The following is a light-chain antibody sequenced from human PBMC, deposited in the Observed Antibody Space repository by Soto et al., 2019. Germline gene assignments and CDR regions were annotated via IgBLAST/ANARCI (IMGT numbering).Light chain of an antibody. CDR3: QQYNSESVI. CDR2: KTS. V-gene: IGKV1-5*03. CDR1: QTISDW. J-gene: IGKJ1*01. Sequence: DIQMTQSPSTLSASVGDRVTITCRASQTISDWMAWYQQKPGKAPKPLIYKTSMLETGVPSRFSGSGSGTEFTLTISSLQPEDFATYYCQQYNSESVIFGQGTKVDIK.